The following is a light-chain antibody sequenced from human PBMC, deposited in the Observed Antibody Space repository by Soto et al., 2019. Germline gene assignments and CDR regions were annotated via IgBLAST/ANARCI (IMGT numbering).Light chain of an antibody. CDR3: QQYNSYSYT. Sequence: DIQMTQSPSTLSASVGDRVTITCRASQSINNWLAWYQQKPGKAPKPLIYKASSLESGVPSRFSGSGSGTEFTLTISCLQPDDFATYYCQQYNSYSYTFGQGTKLEI. CDR1: QSINNW. CDR2: KAS. V-gene: IGKV1-5*03. J-gene: IGKJ2*01.